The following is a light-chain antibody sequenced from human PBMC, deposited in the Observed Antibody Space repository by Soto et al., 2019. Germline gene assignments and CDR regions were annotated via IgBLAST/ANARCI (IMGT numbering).Light chain of an antibody. J-gene: IGKJ2*01. V-gene: IGKV3-20*01. Sequence: EIVLTQSPGTLSLSPGERATLSCRASQSLTSSDLAWYQQSPGQAPRLLLYGASSRATGIPDRFSGSGSGTYFALTISRLEPEDFAVYYCQQYESSPPSYTFGQGTKLEIK. CDR2: GAS. CDR3: QQYESSPPSYT. CDR1: QSLTSSD.